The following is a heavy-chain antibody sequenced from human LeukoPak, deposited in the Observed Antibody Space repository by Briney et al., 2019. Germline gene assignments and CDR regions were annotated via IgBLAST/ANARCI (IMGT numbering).Heavy chain of an antibody. J-gene: IGHJ4*02. CDR2: VHYSGST. Sequence: SETLSLTCTVSGGSISSYYWGWIRQPPGKGLEWIGYVHYSGSTNYNPSLKSRLTISVDTFKNQFSLKLSSVTAADTAVYYCTRGSGWYYYWGQGTLVTVSS. D-gene: IGHD6-19*01. CDR1: GGSISSYY. CDR3: TRGSGWYYY. V-gene: IGHV4-59*01.